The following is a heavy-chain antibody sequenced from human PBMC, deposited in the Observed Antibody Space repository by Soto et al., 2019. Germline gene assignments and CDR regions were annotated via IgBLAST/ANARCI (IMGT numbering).Heavy chain of an antibody. CDR3: ARGGHYDGVSYHPVEFDY. J-gene: IGHJ4*02. D-gene: IGHD3-16*01. Sequence: EVQLVQSGGGLVQPGGSLRLSCSASGFTFSNYWMHWVRQGPGKGLVWVARLNIDAITRNYADSVKGRFTIARDNAQNTLFLQMNSLSAEDTAVYYCARGGHYDGVSYHPVEFDYWGQGTQVAVSS. CDR2: LNIDAITR. CDR1: GFTFSNYW. V-gene: IGHV3-74*01.